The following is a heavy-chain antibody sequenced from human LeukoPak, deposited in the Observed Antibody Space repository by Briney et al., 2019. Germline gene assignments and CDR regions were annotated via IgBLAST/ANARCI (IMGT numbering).Heavy chain of an antibody. CDR3: ARGYGSGSSYYYSGMDV. J-gene: IGHJ6*02. D-gene: IGHD3-10*01. Sequence: SETLSLTCAVYGESFSGYYWRWLRQPRGRGLEWIGEINHSGSNNFHPSRKGRVTISVDTSKNQFSLKLSSVTAADTAVYYCARGYGSGSSYYYSGMDVWGQGTTVTVS. CDR2: INHSGSN. V-gene: IGHV4-34*01. CDR1: GESFSGYY.